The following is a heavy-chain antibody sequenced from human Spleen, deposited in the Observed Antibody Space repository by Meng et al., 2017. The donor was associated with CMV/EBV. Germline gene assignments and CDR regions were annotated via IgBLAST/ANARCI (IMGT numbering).Heavy chain of an antibody. J-gene: IGHJ6*02. Sequence: SLKISCAASGFTFEHYAMHWVRQAPGKGLEWVSGISWKSGDKDYADSVKGRFTISRDNAKNSLYLQMNSLRAEDMALYFCAKDFSQSIGLSWGMDVWGQGTPVTVSS. D-gene: IGHD6-6*01. V-gene: IGHV3-9*03. CDR2: ISWKSGDK. CDR3: AKDFSQSIGLSWGMDV. CDR1: GFTFEHYA.